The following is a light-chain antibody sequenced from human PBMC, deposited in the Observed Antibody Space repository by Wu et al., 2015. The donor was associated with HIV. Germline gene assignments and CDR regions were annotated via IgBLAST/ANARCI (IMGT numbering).Light chain of an antibody. CDR2: STS. J-gene: IGKJ1*01. CDR3: QQYYTTLWT. Sequence: XGDRVSISCRRVKTLGIFSLVSTETTGKAPNDSCSLSTSMLETGVPSRFRGSGSGTDYILTISSLQPEDFATYYCQQYYTTLWTFGQGTKVEI. CDR1: KTLGI. V-gene: IGKV1-NL1*01.